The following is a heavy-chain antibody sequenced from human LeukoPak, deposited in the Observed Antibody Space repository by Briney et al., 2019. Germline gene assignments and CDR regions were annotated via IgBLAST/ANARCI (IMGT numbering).Heavy chain of an antibody. CDR3: ANLQQQYFDY. CDR2: ISGSGGST. CDR1: YA. J-gene: IGHJ4*02. D-gene: IGHD6-13*01. V-gene: IGHV3-23*01. Sequence: YAMSWVRQAPGKGLEWVSAISGSGGSTYYADSVKGRFTISRDNSKNTLYLQMNSLRAEDTAVYYCANLQQQYFDYWGQGTLVTVSS.